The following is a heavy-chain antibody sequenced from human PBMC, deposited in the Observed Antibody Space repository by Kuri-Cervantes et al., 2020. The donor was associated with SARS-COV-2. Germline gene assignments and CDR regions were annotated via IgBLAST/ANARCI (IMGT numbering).Heavy chain of an antibody. CDR1: GGSISSSSYY. V-gene: IGHV4-39*01. CDR2: IYYSGST. J-gene: IGHJ4*02. Sequence: ESLKISCTVSGGSISSSSYYWGWIRQPPGKGLEWIGSIYYSGSTYYNPSLKSRVTISVDTSKNQFSLKLSSVTAADTAVYYCARVSNGELPLDYWGQGTLVTVSS. CDR3: ARVSNGELPLDY. D-gene: IGHD1-26*01.